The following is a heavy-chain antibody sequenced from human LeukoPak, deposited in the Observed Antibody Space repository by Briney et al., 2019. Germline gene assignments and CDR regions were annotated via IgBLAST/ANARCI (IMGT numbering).Heavy chain of an antibody. CDR2: INPSGGST. CDR3: ARDRSLRVYYMDV. CDR1: GYTFTNYY. J-gene: IGHJ6*03. V-gene: IGHV1-46*01. Sequence: ASVKVSCKASGYTFTNYYMHWVRQAPGQGLEWMGIINPSGGSTSYAQKFQGRVTMTRDTSTSTVYMELSSLRSDDTAVYFCARDRSLRVYYMDVWGRGTTVIISS.